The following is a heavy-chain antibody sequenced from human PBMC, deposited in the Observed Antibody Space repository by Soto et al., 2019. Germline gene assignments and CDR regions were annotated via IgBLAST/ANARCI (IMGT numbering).Heavy chain of an antibody. CDR1: GFSFSNYA. J-gene: IGHJ4*02. CDR3: TRDPYGGSRYYFDS. V-gene: IGHV3-33*01. CDR2: IWYDGSNK. Sequence: VGSLRLSCAASGFSFSNYAMHWVRQARGKGLEWVAVIWYDGSNKYYADSVKGRFTISKDNSQTTVYLQMNSLRAEDSAVYYCTRDPYGGSRYYFDSWGQGTLVTVSS. D-gene: IGHD1-26*01.